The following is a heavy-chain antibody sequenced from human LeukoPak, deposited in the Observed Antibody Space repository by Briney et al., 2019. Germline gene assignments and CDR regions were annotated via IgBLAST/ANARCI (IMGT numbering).Heavy chain of an antibody. Sequence: SETLSLTCTVSGGSISSYYWGWIRQPPGKGLEWIGYIYTSGSTNYNPSLKSRVTISVDTSKNQFSLKLSSVTAADTAVYYCARHVSGGNPYSFDYWGQGTLDTVSS. V-gene: IGHV4-4*09. CDR3: ARHVSGGNPYSFDY. D-gene: IGHD1-26*01. J-gene: IGHJ4*02. CDR1: GGSISSYY. CDR2: IYTSGST.